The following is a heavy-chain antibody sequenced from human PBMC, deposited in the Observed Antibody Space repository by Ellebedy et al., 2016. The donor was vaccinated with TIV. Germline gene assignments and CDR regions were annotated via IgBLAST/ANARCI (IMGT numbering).Heavy chain of an antibody. V-gene: IGHV4-39*07. CDR2: IYYSGST. CDR1: GGSISSSSYY. J-gene: IGHJ4*02. CDR3: AATYSGYDLDFDY. D-gene: IGHD5-12*01. Sequence: GSLRLXXTVSGGSISSSSYYWGWIRQPPGKGLEWIGSIYYSGSTYYNPSLKSRVTISVDTSKNQFSLKLSSVTAADTAVYYCAATYSGYDLDFDYWGQGTLVTVSS.